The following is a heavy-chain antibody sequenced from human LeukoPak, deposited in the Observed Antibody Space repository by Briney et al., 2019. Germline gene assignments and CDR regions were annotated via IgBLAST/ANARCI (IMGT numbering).Heavy chain of an antibody. Sequence: PGGSLRLSCAASGFTFSSYSMNWVRQAPGKGLERVANINEDGSETWYVDSVRGRFTISRDNARNSLYLQMSSLRDDDTAVYYCTRDRGWQQFDYWGQGTLVTVSS. CDR1: GFTFSSYS. D-gene: IGHD5-24*01. CDR2: INEDGSET. V-gene: IGHV3-7*01. CDR3: TRDRGWQQFDY. J-gene: IGHJ4*02.